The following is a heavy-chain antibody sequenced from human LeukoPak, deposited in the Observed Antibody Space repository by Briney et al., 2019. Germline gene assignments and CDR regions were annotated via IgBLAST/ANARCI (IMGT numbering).Heavy chain of an antibody. CDR1: GGSFSGYY. CDR3: ARDRSLAVAGRGSYYMDV. CDR2: VNDSGST. Sequence: SETLSLTCAVYGGSFSGYYWSWIRQPPGKGLEWIGEVNDSGSTNHNPSLKSRVTTSVDTSKNQFSLKLSSVTAADTAVYYCARDRSLAVAGRGSYYMDVWGKGTTVTISS. J-gene: IGHJ6*03. D-gene: IGHD6-19*01. V-gene: IGHV4-34*01.